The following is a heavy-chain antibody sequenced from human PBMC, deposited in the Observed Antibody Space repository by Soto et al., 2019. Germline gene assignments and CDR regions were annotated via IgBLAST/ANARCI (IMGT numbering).Heavy chain of an antibody. CDR1: GYSFTGYW. D-gene: IGHD1-1*01. V-gene: IGHV5-51*01. CDR2: IYPGDSDT. J-gene: IGHJ2*01. CDR3: ARRGDGYNYYWYFDL. Sequence: HGESLKISCKGSGYSFTGYWIGWVRQMPGKGLEWMGIIYPGDSDTRYSPSFQGQVTISADKSISTAYLQWSSLKASDTAMYYCARRGDGYNYYWYFDLWGRGTLVTVSS.